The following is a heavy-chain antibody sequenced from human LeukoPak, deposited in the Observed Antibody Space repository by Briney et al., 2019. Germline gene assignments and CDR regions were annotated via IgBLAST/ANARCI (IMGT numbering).Heavy chain of an antibody. J-gene: IGHJ4*02. V-gene: IGHV3-30*04. CDR2: ISYDRNNK. CDR1: GFTFSSYA. CDR3: ARVLAAPGNC. D-gene: IGHD6-13*01. Sequence: GGSLRLSCAASGFTFSSYAMHWVRQAPGKGLEWVAVISYDRNNKFYADSVKGRFTISRDNSKNTLSLEMTSLRPEDTALYYCARVLAAPGNCWGQGTLVTVSS.